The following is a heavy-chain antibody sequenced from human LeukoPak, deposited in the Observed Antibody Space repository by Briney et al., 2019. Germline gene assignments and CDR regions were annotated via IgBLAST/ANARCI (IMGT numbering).Heavy chain of an antibody. CDR2: LSGSGGST. CDR3: AKVRGSSGYSYYFDY. D-gene: IGHD3-22*01. J-gene: IGHJ4*02. CDR1: GFTFSSYA. V-gene: IGHV3-23*01. Sequence: GGSLRLSCAASGFTFSSYAMTWVRQAPGKGPEWVSTLSGSGGSTYYADSVKGRFTISRDNSKNTLYLHMSSLRAEDTAVYYCAKVRGSSGYSYYFDYWGQGTLVTVSS.